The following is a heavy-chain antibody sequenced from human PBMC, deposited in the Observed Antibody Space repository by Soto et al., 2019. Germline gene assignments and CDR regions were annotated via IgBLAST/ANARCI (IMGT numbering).Heavy chain of an antibody. V-gene: IGHV4-39*01. CDR2: VYYNENT. Sequence: SETLSLTCAVSGGSSSSFAYYWFWIRHPPGKGLEWIGTVYYNENTYYNPSLKSRVTISVDTAKNQFSLNLRSVTAADTAIYFCARRERYYGSPGWFDPWGQGTLVTVSS. CDR1: GGSSSSFAYY. J-gene: IGHJ5*02. D-gene: IGHD3-10*01. CDR3: ARRERYYGSPGWFDP.